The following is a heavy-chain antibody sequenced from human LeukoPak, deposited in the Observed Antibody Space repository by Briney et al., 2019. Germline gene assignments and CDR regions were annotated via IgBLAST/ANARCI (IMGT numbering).Heavy chain of an antibody. CDR2: IYYSGST. J-gene: IGHJ6*03. D-gene: IGHD3-10*01. CDR3: ARHGTDYYYGSTMNYYYYMDV. Sequence: SETLSLTCTVSGGSISSYYWSWIRRPPGKGLEWIVYIYYSGSTNYNPSLKGRVTISVDTSKNQFSLKLSSVTAADTAVYYCARHGTDYYYGSTMNYYYYMDVWGKGTTVTVSS. V-gene: IGHV4-59*08. CDR1: GGSISSYY.